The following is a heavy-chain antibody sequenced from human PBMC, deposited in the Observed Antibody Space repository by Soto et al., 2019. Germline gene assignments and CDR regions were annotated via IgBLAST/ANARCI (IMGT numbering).Heavy chain of an antibody. Sequence: EVQILQSGGGLEQPGGSQRLSCAASGFTFSNYAMSWIRQAPGKGLEWVSTIRETGNTYYADSVRGRFATSRDNSENTLYLQMSSLRAEDTAVYYCAKQQMGVIRALDYWGQGTLVTVSS. CDR3: AKQQMGVIRALDY. CDR2: IRETGNT. D-gene: IGHD1-26*01. J-gene: IGHJ4*02. CDR1: GFTFSNYA. V-gene: IGHV3-23*01.